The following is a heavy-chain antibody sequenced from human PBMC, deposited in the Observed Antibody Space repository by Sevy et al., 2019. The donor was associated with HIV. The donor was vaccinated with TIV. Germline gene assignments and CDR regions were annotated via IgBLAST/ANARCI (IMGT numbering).Heavy chain of an antibody. J-gene: IGHJ4*02. D-gene: IGHD5-12*01. CDR1: VGSISSYY. CDR2: IYYSGST. CDR3: ARSGLEWLRPIFDY. Sequence: SETLSLTCTVSVGSISSYYWSWIRQPPGKGLEWIGYIYYSGSTNYNPSLKSRVTISVDTSKNQFSLKLSSVTAADTAVYYCARSGLEWLRPIFDYWGQGTLVTVSS. V-gene: IGHV4-59*13.